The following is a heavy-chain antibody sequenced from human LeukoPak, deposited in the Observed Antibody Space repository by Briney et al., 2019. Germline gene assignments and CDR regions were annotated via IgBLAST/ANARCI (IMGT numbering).Heavy chain of an antibody. Sequence: GGSLRLSCAASGFTFSSYVMYWVRQAPGKGLEWVAVISYDGSNKYYTDSVKGRFTISRDNSKNTLYVQMNSLRAEDTAVYYCAREMDTAMVFDYWGQGTLVTVSS. J-gene: IGHJ4*02. CDR3: AREMDTAMVFDY. CDR1: GFTFSSYV. D-gene: IGHD5-18*01. CDR2: ISYDGSNK. V-gene: IGHV3-30-3*01.